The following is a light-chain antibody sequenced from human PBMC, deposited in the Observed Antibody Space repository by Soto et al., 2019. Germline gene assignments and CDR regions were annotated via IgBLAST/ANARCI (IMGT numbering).Light chain of an antibody. Sequence: EIVLTQSPGTLSLSPGERATLSCRASQSVVRDYLAWFQQKPGQAPRLLIHDASSRATGIPDRFSGSGSGTDFTLTISRLEPEDFAVYYCQQYATSPITFGQGTRLEIK. CDR2: DAS. CDR3: QQYATSPIT. V-gene: IGKV3-20*01. J-gene: IGKJ5*01. CDR1: QSVVRDY.